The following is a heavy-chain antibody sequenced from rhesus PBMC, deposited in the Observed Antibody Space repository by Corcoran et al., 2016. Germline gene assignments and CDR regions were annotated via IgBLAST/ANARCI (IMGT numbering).Heavy chain of an antibody. CDR2: NDSSKRHT. V-gene: IGHV4-127*01. CDR1: GGSISGGYG. CDR3: ARGIWTGYYTGWYFDI. Sequence: QVQLQESGPGLLKPSDTLSLTCAVSGGSISGGYGWGWIRQPPGKGLEWIRSNDSSKRHTHNNPSLNSRVPISTDTSKKQFSLKLSSVTAADTAVYYGARGIWTGYYTGWYFDIWGPGTPITISS. J-gene: IGHJ2*01. D-gene: IGHD3-3*01.